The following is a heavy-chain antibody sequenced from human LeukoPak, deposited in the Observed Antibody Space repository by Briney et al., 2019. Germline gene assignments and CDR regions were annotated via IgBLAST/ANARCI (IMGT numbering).Heavy chain of an antibody. CDR3: AREPTAMIL. V-gene: IGHV3-21*01. J-gene: IGHJ4*02. Sequence: GSLRLSCAAFGFTFSNYSMNWVRPTPGKGLEWVSSISSSSTYIYYADSVKGRFTISRDNAKNSLYLQMNSLRAEDTAVYYCAREPTAMILWGQGTLVTVSS. CDR1: GFTFSNYS. D-gene: IGHD5-18*01. CDR2: ISSSSTYI.